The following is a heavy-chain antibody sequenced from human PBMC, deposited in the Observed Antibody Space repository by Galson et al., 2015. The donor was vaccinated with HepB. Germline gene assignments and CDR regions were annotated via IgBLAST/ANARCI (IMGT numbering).Heavy chain of an antibody. V-gene: IGHV1-46*01. CDR2: LNPNGGST. CDR1: GYTFTSYY. D-gene: IGHD2-15*01. Sequence: SVKVSCKASGYTFTSYYLHWVRQAPGQGLEWMGALNPNGGSTRYAERFQGRATMTRDTSTSTVYMELRSLRSEDTAVFYCARTLRRATASFDNWGQGTLISVSS. J-gene: IGHJ4*02. CDR3: ARTLRRATASFDN.